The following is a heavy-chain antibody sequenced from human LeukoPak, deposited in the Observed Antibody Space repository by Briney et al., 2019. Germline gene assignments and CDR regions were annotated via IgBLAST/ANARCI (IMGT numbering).Heavy chain of an antibody. V-gene: IGHV4-34*01. Sequence: PSETQSLTCAVYGGSFSGYYWGWIRQPPGKGLEWIGEINHSGSTNYNPSLKSRVTISVDTSKNQFSLKLSSVTAADTAVYYCARNVVVVAATPDRDAFDIWGQGTMVTVSS. CDR2: INHSGST. CDR1: GGSFSGYY. CDR3: ARNVVVVAATPDRDAFDI. D-gene: IGHD2-15*01. J-gene: IGHJ3*02.